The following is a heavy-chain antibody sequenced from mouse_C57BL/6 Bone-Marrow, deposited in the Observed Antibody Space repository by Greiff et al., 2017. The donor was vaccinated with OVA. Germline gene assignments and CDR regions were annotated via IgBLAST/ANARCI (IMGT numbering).Heavy chain of an antibody. Sequence: VKLQESGPGLVAPSQSLSITCTVSGFSLTSYAISWVRQPPGKGLEWLGVIWTGGGTNYNSALKSRLSISKDNSKSQVFLKMNSLQTDDTARYYCARNWPPLSHYYGSSYFDYWGQGTTLTVSS. V-gene: IGHV2-9-1*01. D-gene: IGHD1-1*01. CDR2: IWTGGGT. CDR1: GFSLTSYA. CDR3: ARNWPPLSHYYGSSYFDY. J-gene: IGHJ2*01.